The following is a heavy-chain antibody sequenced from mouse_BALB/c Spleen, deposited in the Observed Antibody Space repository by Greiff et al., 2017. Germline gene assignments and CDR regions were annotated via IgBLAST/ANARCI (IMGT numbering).Heavy chain of an antibody. J-gene: IGHJ2*01. D-gene: IGHD2-14*01. CDR3: ARVGVRRQGRGYFDY. CDR1: GFNIKDTY. Sequence: EVQLQESGAELVKPGASVKLSCTASGFNIKDTYMHWVKQRPEQGLEWIGRIDPANGNTKYDPKFQGKATITADTSSNTAYLQLSSLTSEDTAVYYCARVGVRRQGRGYFDYWGQGTTLTVSS. CDR2: IDPANGNT. V-gene: IGHV14-3*02.